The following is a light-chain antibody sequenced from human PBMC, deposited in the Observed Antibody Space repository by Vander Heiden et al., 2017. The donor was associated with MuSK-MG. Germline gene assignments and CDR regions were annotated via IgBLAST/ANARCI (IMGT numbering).Light chain of an antibody. CDR3: HAWDIRTGF. Sequence: SYGLTQPPSVSVSPGQTATITCSGDKLGDKFASWYQQKPGQSPVLLIFQDSKRPSGIPERFSGSNSGNTATLTISETQAIDEADYYCHAWDIRTGFFGTGTTVTVL. V-gene: IGLV3-1*01. CDR1: KLGDKF. J-gene: IGLJ1*01. CDR2: QDS.